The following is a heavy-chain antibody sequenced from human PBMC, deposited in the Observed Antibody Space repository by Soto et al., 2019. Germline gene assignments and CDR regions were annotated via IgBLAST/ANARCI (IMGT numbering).Heavy chain of an antibody. D-gene: IGHD2-15*01. J-gene: IGHJ6*02. V-gene: IGHV3-30-3*01. CDR2: ISYDGSNK. CDR1: GFTFSSYA. Sequence: QVQLVESGGGVVQPGRSLRLSCAASGFTFSSYAMHWVRQAPGKGLEWVAVISYDGSNKYYADSVKGRFTISRDNSKNTLDLQMNSLRAKDTAVYYCARAPVAATHYYYYGMDVWGQGTTVTVSS. CDR3: ARAPVAATHYYYYGMDV.